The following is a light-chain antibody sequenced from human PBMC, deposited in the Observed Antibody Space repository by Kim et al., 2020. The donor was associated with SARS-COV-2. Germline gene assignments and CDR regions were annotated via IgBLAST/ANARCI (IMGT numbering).Light chain of an antibody. J-gene: IGLJ3*02. V-gene: IGLV2-8*01. CDR2: EVS. CDR1: SSDVGGYNY. CDR3: SSYAGSNNWRV. Sequence: QSALTQPPSASGSPGQSVTISCTGTSSDVGGYNYVSWYQQHPGKAPKLMIYEVSKRPSGVPDRFSGSKSGNTASLTVSGLQAEDEADYYCSSYAGSNNWRVFGGGTQLTVL.